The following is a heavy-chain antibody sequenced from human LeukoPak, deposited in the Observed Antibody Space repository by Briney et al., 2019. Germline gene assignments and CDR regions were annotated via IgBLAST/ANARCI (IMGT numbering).Heavy chain of an antibody. CDR3: ATYYSDSSAYVHYLDS. Sequence: SETLSLTCTVSGGSISSSSYYWGWIRQPPGKGLECIGSIYYSGSTYYNPSLKSRVTISVDTSKNQFSLKLSSVTAADTAVYYCATYYSDSSAYVHYLDSWGRGTLVTVSS. V-gene: IGHV4-39*07. J-gene: IGHJ4*02. CDR1: GGSISSSSYY. D-gene: IGHD3-22*01. CDR2: IYYSGST.